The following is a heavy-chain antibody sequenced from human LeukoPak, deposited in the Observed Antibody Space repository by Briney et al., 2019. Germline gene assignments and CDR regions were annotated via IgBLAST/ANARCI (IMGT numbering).Heavy chain of an antibody. V-gene: IGHV3-30*01. CDR1: GVTFSACA. D-gene: IGHD3-3*01. J-gene: IGHJ4*02. CDR2: ISYDGNNK. CDR3: ASGGFYDFWSGYYTPFDY. Sequence: PGRSLRLSCAASGVTFSACAMHWVRQAPGKGLEWVAVISYDGNNKYSADFVKGRFTISRDNYKNTLYMTMNSLRVEDTAMYYCASGGFYDFWSGYYTPFDYWGQGTLVTVSS.